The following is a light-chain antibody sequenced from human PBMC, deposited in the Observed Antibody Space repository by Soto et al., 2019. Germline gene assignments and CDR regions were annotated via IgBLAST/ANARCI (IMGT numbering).Light chain of an antibody. CDR3: SSYTRSSSVV. J-gene: IGLJ2*01. V-gene: IGLV2-14*03. CDR1: SSDVGGYNF. Sequence: QSALTQPPSASGSPGKSVTISCTGTSSDVGGYNFVSWYQQHPGKAPKLMIYEVSNRPSGVSNRFSGSKSGNTASLTISGLQAEVEADYYCSSYTRSSSVVFGGGTKLTVL. CDR2: EVS.